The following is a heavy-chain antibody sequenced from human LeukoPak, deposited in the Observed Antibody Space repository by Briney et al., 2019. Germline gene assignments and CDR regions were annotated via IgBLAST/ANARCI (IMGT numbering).Heavy chain of an antibody. CDR2: ISGSGGST. Sequence: GGSLRLSCAASGFTLSSYAMSWVRQAPGRGLEWVSAISGSGGSTYYADSVKGRFTISRDNSKNTLYLQMNSLRAEDTAVYYCAKDHSYSGYDSVRDFDYWGQGTLVTVSS. CDR3: AKDHSYSGYDSVRDFDY. CDR1: GFTLSSYA. J-gene: IGHJ4*02. V-gene: IGHV3-23*01. D-gene: IGHD5-12*01.